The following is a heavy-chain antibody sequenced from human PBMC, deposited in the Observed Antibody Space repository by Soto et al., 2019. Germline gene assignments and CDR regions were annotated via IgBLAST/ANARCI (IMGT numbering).Heavy chain of an antibody. D-gene: IGHD2-21*02. CDR2: IIPIFGTA. CDR1: GGTFSSYA. J-gene: IGHJ5*02. CDR3: APLVVTAMSTALDWFDP. Sequence: SVKVSCEASGGTFSSYAISWVRQAPVQGLEWMGGIIPIFGTANYAQKFQGRVTITADESTSTAYMELSSLRSEDTAVYYCAPLVVTAMSTALDWFDPWGQGTLVTVSS. V-gene: IGHV1-69*01.